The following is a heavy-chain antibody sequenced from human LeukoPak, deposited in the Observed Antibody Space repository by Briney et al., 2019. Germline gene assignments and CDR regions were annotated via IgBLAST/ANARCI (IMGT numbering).Heavy chain of an antibody. D-gene: IGHD4-23*01. J-gene: IGHJ1*01. Sequence: GRSLRLSCAASGFTFSSYGMHWVRQAPGKGLEWVAVIWFDGSNKYYADSVKGRFTISRDNSKNTLYLQMNSLRAEDTAVYYCARDVYGGNSAEYFQHWGQGTLATVSS. CDR1: GFTFSSYG. CDR2: IWFDGSNK. CDR3: ARDVYGGNSAEYFQH. V-gene: IGHV3-33*01.